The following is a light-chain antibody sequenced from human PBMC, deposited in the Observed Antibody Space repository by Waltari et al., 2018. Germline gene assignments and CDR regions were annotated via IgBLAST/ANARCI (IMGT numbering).Light chain of an antibody. CDR3: QQYENWPPIT. V-gene: IGKV3-15*01. CDR1: QSIRSN. Sequence: EIVMTQSPGTLSVSPGERATLSCWASQSIRSNLAWYQQKPGQAPRLLIYGASTRATGIPARFSGSGPGTDFTLTISSLQSEDLAVYYCQQYENWPPITFGGGTKVEIK. CDR2: GAS. J-gene: IGKJ4*01.